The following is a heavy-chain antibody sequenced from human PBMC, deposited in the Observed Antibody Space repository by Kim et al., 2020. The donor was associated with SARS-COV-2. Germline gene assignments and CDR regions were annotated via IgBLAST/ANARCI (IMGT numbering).Heavy chain of an antibody. CDR2: IRSKANSYAT. J-gene: IGHJ4*02. CDR1: GFTFSGSA. V-gene: IGHV3-73*01. D-gene: IGHD7-27*01. Sequence: GGSLRLSCAASGFTFSGSAMHWVRQASGKGLEWVGRIRSKANSYATAYAASVKGRFTISRDDSKNTAYLQMNSLKTEDTAVYYCTRHLNARNGGTDYWGQGTLVTVSS. CDR3: TRHLNARNGGTDY.